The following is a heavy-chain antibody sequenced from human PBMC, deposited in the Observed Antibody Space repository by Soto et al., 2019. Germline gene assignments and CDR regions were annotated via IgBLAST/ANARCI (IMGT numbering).Heavy chain of an antibody. V-gene: IGHV4-59*08. CDR3: ARSQGITGTASYYFDY. CDR1: GGSISSYY. J-gene: IGHJ4*02. CDR2: IYYSGST. Sequence: SETLSLTCTVSGGSISSYYWSWIRQPPGKGLEWIGYIYYSGSTNYNPSLKSRVTISVDTSKNQFSLKLSSVTAADTAVYYCARSQGITGTASYYFDYWGQGTLVTVSS. D-gene: IGHD1-7*01.